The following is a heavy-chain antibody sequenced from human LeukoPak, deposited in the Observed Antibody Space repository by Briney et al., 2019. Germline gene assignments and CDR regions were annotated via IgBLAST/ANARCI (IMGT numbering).Heavy chain of an antibody. V-gene: IGHV3-9*01. D-gene: IGHD3-10*01. Sequence: GRSLRLSCAASGFTFDDYAMRWVRQAPGKGLEWVSGISWNSGSIGYADSVKGRFTISRDNAKNSLYLQMNSLRAEDTALYYCAKASVLLWFGELDYWGQGTLVTVSS. J-gene: IGHJ4*02. CDR2: ISWNSGSI. CDR3: AKASVLLWFGELDY. CDR1: GFTFDDYA.